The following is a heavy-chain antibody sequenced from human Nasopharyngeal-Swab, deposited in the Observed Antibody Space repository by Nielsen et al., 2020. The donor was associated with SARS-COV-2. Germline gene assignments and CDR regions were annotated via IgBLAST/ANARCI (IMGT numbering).Heavy chain of an antibody. V-gene: IGHV3-23*01. CDR1: GFTFSSSA. CDR2: IGAAGNK. CDR3: AKYFGSGAYEAFCDC. D-gene: IGHD3-3*01. Sequence: LSLTCAASGFTFSSSAISWVRQVPGMGLEWVSDIGAAGNKIYADSVKGRFTISRDNSKNMVYLQMDSLRAEDTAVYYCAKYFGSGAYEAFCDCWGHGALVTVSS. J-gene: IGHJ4*01.